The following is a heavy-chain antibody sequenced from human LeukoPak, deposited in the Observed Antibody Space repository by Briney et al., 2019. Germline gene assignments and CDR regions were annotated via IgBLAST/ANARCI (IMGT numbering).Heavy chain of an antibody. CDR1: GFTFSSYS. J-gene: IGHJ4*02. V-gene: IGHV3-48*01. Sequence: LPGGSLRLSCAASGFTFSSYSMNWVRQAPGKGLEWVSYISGRSSTKYYADSVKGRFTISRDNAENSLYLQMNSLRVEDTAVYYCARVRLDSGTYSLYYWGQGTLVTVSS. CDR2: ISGRSSTK. D-gene: IGHD3-10*01. CDR3: ARVRLDSGTYSLYY.